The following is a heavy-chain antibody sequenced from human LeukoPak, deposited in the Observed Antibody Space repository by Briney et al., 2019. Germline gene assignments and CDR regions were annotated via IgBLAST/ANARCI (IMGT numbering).Heavy chain of an antibody. Sequence: PSETLSLTCTVSGGSISSYYWSWIRQPAGKGLEWIGRIYTSGSTNYNPSLKSRVTMSVDTSKNQFSLKLSSVTAADTAVYYCARHRGLGSTSCRFDYWGQGTLVTVSS. CDR2: IYTSGST. CDR3: ARHRGLGSTSCRFDY. CDR1: GGSISSYY. D-gene: IGHD2-2*01. J-gene: IGHJ4*02. V-gene: IGHV4-4*07.